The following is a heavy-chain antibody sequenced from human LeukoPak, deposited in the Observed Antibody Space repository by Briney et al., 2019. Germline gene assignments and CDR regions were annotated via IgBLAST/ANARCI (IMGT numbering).Heavy chain of an antibody. D-gene: IGHD2-21*01. CDR3: ARFALRFFDY. CDR2: ISGSGDST. J-gene: IGHJ4*02. CDR1: GFTFSNYA. Sequence: GGSLRLSCAASGFTFSNYAMSWVRQAPGKGLEWVSAISGSGDSTYYANSVKGRFTISRDNSKNTLYLQMKSLRAEDTAIYYCARFALRFFDYWGQGTLVTVSS. V-gene: IGHV3-23*01.